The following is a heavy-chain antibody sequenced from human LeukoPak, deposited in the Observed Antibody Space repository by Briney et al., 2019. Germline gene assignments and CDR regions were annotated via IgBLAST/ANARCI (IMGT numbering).Heavy chain of an antibody. D-gene: IGHD3-10*01. J-gene: IGHJ5*02. CDR2: ISYSGST. Sequence: SETLSLTCTVSGGSISSYYWNWIRQPQGKGLEWIGYISYSGSTNYNPSLKSRVTISVDTSKNQFSLKLTSVTAADTAVYYCARGFGDWGLSWFDPWGQGTLVTVSS. CDR3: ARGFGDWGLSWFDP. CDR1: GGSISSYY. V-gene: IGHV4-59*01.